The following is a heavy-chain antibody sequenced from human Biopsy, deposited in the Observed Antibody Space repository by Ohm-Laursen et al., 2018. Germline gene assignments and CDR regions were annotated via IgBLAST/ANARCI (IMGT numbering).Heavy chain of an antibody. D-gene: IGHD6-6*01. CDR1: GGNLRSYG. V-gene: IGHV1-69*13. CDR3: ARGEAARVNDNYRYRLDH. J-gene: IGHJ6*02. Sequence: GASVKVSCNVSGGNLRSYGISWVRQAPGQGLEWMGGIMPAFGVVNYGQNFEGRVTIDADDSTTTVDLSSLTSEDTAVYYCARGEAARVNDNYRYRLDHWGQGTTVVVSS. CDR2: IMPAFGVV.